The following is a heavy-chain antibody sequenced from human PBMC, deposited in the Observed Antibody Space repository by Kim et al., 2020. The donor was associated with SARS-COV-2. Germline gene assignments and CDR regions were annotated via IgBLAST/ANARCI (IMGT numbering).Heavy chain of an antibody. D-gene: IGHD1-1*01. V-gene: IGHV4-34*01. J-gene: IGHJ4*02. Sequence: NYPPSLKSRVTISVATSKNQFSLKVSSVTAADTAVYYCASRKGLQRPFDYWGQGTLVTVSS. CDR3: ASRKGLQRPFDY.